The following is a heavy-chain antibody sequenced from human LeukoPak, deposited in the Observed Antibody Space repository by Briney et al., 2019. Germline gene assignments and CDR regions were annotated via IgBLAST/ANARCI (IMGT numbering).Heavy chain of an antibody. CDR1: GGSISSYY. J-gene: IGHJ3*02. CDR2: IYYSGST. D-gene: IGHD3-22*01. CDR3: AKVKPQRATMIVVVIAKRGTLDAFDI. Sequence: SETLSLTCTVSGGSISSYYWSWIRQPPGKGLEWIGYIYYSGSTNYNPSLKSRVTISVDTSKNQFSLKLSSVTAADTAVYYCAKVKPQRATMIVVVIAKRGTLDAFDIWGQGTMVTVSS. V-gene: IGHV4-59*01.